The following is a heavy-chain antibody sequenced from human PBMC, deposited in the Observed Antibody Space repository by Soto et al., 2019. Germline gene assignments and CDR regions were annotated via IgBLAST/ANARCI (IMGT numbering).Heavy chain of an antibody. CDR3: ARTNSGSYFERDY. V-gene: IGHV3-7*01. J-gene: IGHJ4*02. D-gene: IGHD1-26*01. CDR1: GFTFSNYL. Sequence: GGSLRLSCAAPGFTFSNYLMSWVRQAPGKGLEWVANIKDDGSEKYYVDSVKGRFTISRDNAKNSLYLQMNSLRAEDTAVYYCARTNSGSYFERDYWGQGT. CDR2: IKDDGSEK.